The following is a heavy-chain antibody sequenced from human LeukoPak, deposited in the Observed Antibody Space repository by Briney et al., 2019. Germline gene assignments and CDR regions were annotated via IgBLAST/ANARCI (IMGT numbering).Heavy chain of an antibody. CDR1: GFTFDDYG. V-gene: IGHV3-9*01. J-gene: IGHJ4*02. Sequence: PGGSLRLSCAASGFTFDDYGMHWVRQAPGKGLEWVSGINWNSGSIGYADSVKGRFTISRDNAKNSLYLQMNSLRPEDTAFYYCAKWKGPSAATDYSSNNYSDCWGQGTLVTVSS. D-gene: IGHD6-13*01. CDR2: INWNSGSI. CDR3: AKWKGPSAATDYSSNNYSDC.